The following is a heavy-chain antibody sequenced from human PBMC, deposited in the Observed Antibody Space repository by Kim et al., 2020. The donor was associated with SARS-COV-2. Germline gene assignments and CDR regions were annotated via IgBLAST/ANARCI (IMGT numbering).Heavy chain of an antibody. CDR3: ARGMGRQVAGNLALVDYFDY. Sequence: ASVKVSCKASGYTFTSYGISWVRQAPGQGLEWMGWISAYNGNTNYAQKLQGRVTMTTDTSTSTAYMELRSLRSDDTAVYYCARGMGRQVAGNLALVDYFDYWGQGTLVTVSS. D-gene: IGHD6-19*01. J-gene: IGHJ4*02. CDR1: GYTFTSYG. CDR2: ISAYNGNT. V-gene: IGHV1-18*04.